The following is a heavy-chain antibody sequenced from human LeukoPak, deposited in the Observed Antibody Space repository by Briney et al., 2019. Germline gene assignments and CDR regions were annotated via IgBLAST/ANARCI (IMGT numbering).Heavy chain of an antibody. V-gene: IGHV3-23*01. CDR1: GFTFSSYA. Sequence: GGSLRLSCAASGFTFSSYAMSWVRQAPGKGLEWASGITGSGGSTYYADSVKGRFTISRDNSKNTLYLQMNSLRAEDTAVYYCAKDQYSSGWYFTYQFDYWGQGTLVTVSS. J-gene: IGHJ4*02. CDR2: ITGSGGST. CDR3: AKDQYSSGWYFTYQFDY. D-gene: IGHD6-19*01.